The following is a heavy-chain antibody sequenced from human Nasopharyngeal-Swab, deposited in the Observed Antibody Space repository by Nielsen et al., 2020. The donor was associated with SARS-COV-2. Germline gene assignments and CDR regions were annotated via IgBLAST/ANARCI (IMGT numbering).Heavy chain of an antibody. D-gene: IGHD1-26*01. J-gene: IGHJ6*02. Sequence: SETLPPTCTVSGGSISSGSYYWSWIGQPPGKGREWIGEINHSGSTNYNPSLKSRVTISVDRSKNQFSLKLSSVTAADTAVYYCARVREDYYYGMDVWGQGTTVTVSS. CDR2: INHSGST. CDR3: ARVREDYYYGMDV. V-gene: IGHV4-39*07. CDR1: GGSISSGSYY.